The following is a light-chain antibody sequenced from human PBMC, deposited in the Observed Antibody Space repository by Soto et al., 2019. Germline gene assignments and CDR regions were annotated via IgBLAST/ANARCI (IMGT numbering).Light chain of an antibody. J-gene: IGKJ1*01. V-gene: IGKV3-15*01. Sequence: TQAQSTVSSSPGDRATLYCRASQSVSSNLAWYQQKPGQAPRLLIYGASTRATGTPARFSGSGSGTEFTLTISSLQSEDFAVYCCQQDNKCPRTFGQGTKVEIK. CDR3: QQDNKCPRT. CDR1: QSVSSN. CDR2: GAS.